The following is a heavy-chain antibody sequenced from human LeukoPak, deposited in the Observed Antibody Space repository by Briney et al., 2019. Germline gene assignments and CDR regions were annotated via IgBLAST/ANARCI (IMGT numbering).Heavy chain of an antibody. CDR1: GGSISSSSYY. D-gene: IGHD5-24*01. V-gene: IGHV4-39*01. CDR3: ARQILFHSERWLQFFDY. J-gene: IGHJ4*02. Sequence: SETLSLTCTVSGGSISSSSYYWGWIRQPPGKGLEWIGSIYYSGSTYYNPSLKSRVTISVDKSKNQFSLKLSSVTAADTAVYYCARQILFHSERWLQFFDYWGQGILVTVSS. CDR2: IYYSGST.